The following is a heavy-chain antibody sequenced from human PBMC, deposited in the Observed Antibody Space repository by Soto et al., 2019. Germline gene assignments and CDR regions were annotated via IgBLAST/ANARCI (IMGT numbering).Heavy chain of an antibody. CDR2: IYHSGST. CDR3: ARAAYSSGWSNEFDY. D-gene: IGHD6-19*01. CDR1: GGSISSSNW. J-gene: IGHJ4*02. V-gene: IGHV4-4*02. Sequence: SETLSLTCAVSGGSISSSNWWSWVRQPPRKGLEWIGEIYHSGSTNYNPSLKSRVTISVGKSKNQYSLKLSSVTAADTAVYYCARAAYSSGWSNEFDYWGQRTLVTVSS.